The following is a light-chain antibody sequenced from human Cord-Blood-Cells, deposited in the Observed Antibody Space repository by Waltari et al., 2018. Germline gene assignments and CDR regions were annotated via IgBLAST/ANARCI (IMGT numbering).Light chain of an antibody. CDR3: MIWHSSASV. CDR1: SGINVGTYR. Sequence: AVLTQPSSLSASPGASASLTCTLRSGINVGTYRIYRYQQKPGSPPQYLRRYKSDSDKQQGSGVPGRFSGSKDASANAGILLISGLQSEDEADYYCMIWHSSASVFGGGTKLTVL. CDR2: YKSDSDK. J-gene: IGLJ2*01. V-gene: IGLV5-45*02.